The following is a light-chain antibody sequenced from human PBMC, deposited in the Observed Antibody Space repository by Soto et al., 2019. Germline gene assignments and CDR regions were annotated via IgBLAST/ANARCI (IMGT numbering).Light chain of an antibody. V-gene: IGKV3-11*01. CDR2: GAS. CDR3: QQRSNWPVT. J-gene: IGKJ5*01. CDR1: QSVSSS. Sequence: EIVLTQSPATLSSSPGERATLSCRASQSVSSSLAWYQQKPGQAPRLLIYGASNRAGGIPARFSGSGSGTDFTLTISSLETEDFAVYYFQQRSNWPVTFGQGTRLEIK.